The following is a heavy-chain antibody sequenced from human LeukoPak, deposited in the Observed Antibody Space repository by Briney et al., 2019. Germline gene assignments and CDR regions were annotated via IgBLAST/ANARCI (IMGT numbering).Heavy chain of an antibody. D-gene: IGHD1-7*01. V-gene: IGHV1-8*03. Sequence: GASVKVSCKASGYTFTSYDINWVRQATGQGLEWMGWMNPNSGNTGYAQKFQGRVTITRNTSISTAYMELSSLRSDDTALYYCARALELGRYFQHWGQGTLVTVSS. CDR1: GYTFTSYD. CDR2: MNPNSGNT. CDR3: ARALELGRYFQH. J-gene: IGHJ1*01.